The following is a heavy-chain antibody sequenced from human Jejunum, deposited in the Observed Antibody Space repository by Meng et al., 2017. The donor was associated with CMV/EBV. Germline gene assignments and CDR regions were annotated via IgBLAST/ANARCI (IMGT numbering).Heavy chain of an antibody. CDR3: ARHPVAGTFAY. CDR1: ASSASRGSS. V-gene: IGHV4-38-2*01. D-gene: IGHD6-19*01. Sequence: SSLSASSASRGSSWTWVRQPPGKGLEWIGSVYYTGTPSSTPSLKSRVTISMDASKTQFSLNLASVTAADTAVYPCARHPVAGTFAYWGQGTLVTVSS. J-gene: IGHJ4*02. CDR2: VYYTGTP.